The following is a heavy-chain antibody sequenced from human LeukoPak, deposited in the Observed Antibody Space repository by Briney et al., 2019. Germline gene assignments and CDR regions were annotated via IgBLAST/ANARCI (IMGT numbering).Heavy chain of an antibody. D-gene: IGHD6-19*01. J-gene: IGHJ4*02. V-gene: IGHV4-34*01. CDR2: IKHSGST. CDR1: GGSFSGYY. CDR3: ARPVTARGGSGWPQHIDY. Sequence: SETLSLTCAVYGGSFSGYYWSWIRQPPGKGLEWIGEIKHSGSTNYNPSLKSRVTISVDTSKNQFSLKLTSVTTADTAVYYCARPVTARGGSGWPQHIDYWGQGTLVSVSS.